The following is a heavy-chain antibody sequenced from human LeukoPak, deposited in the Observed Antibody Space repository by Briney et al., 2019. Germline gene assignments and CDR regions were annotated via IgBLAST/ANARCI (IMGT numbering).Heavy chain of an antibody. J-gene: IGHJ3*02. CDR3: AREGSGWYGDAFDI. CDR1: GFIFSTYW. D-gene: IGHD6-19*01. V-gene: IGHV3-7*03. CDR2: IKQDGSEK. Sequence: GGSLRLSCVASGFIFSTYWMSWVRQAPGKGLEWVANIKQDGSEKYYVDSVRGRFTISRDNAKNSLYLQMNSLRAEDTAVYYCAREGSGWYGDAFDIWGQGTMVTVSS.